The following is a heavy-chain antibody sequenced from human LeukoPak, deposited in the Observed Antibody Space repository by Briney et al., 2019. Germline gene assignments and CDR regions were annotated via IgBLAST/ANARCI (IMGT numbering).Heavy chain of an antibody. Sequence: GGSLRLSCAASGFTFSSYAMNWVHQSPGKGLEWVSAISGSGGSTYYADSVKGRFTISRDNSKNTLYLQMNSLRAEDTAVYYCARESWGKNFFDYWGQGTLVSVSS. CDR2: ISGSGGST. V-gene: IGHV3-23*01. J-gene: IGHJ4*02. D-gene: IGHD3-16*01. CDR1: GFTFSSYA. CDR3: ARESWGKNFFDY.